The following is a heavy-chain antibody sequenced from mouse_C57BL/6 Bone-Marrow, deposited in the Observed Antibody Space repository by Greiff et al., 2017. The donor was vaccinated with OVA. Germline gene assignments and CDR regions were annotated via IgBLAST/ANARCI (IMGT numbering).Heavy chain of an antibody. CDR3: AREIYYGSRYYAMDY. CDR1: GYTFTSYW. J-gene: IGHJ4*01. D-gene: IGHD1-1*01. V-gene: IGHV1-69*01. CDR2: IDPSDSYT. Sequence: QVQLQQPGAELVMPGASVKLSCKASGYTFTSYWMHWVKQRPGQGLEWIGEIDPSDSYTNYNQKFKGKATLTADKSSSTAYMQLSSLTSEDSAVYFCAREIYYGSRYYAMDYWGQGTSVTVSS.